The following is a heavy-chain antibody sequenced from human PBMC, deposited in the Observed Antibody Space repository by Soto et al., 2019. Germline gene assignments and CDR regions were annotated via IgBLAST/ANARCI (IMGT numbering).Heavy chain of an antibody. J-gene: IGHJ4*02. D-gene: IGHD3-9*01. CDR3: VRDLNDWSTY. V-gene: IGHV3-30-3*01. CDR2: ISYDESNK. Sequence: QVQLVESGGGVVQPGRSLRLSCAASGFFFSTYTMHWVRQAPGKGLEWVAVISYDESNKYHADSVKGRFTISRDNPKNTLYLQINSLRAEDTAVYYCVRDLNDWSTYWGQGTLVTVSS. CDR1: GFFFSTYT.